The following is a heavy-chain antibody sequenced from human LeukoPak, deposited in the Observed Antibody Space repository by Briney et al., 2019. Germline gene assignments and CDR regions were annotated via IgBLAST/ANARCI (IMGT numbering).Heavy chain of an antibody. Sequence: SETLSLTCTVSGYSISSDYYWGWIRQPPGKGLEWIGNIYHSGSTYYNPSLKSRVTISVDTSKNQFSLKLSSVTAADTAVFYCARAGNMAFDIWGQGTMVTVSS. J-gene: IGHJ3*02. CDR1: GYSISSDYY. CDR3: ARAGNMAFDI. V-gene: IGHV4-38-2*02. CDR2: IYHSGST.